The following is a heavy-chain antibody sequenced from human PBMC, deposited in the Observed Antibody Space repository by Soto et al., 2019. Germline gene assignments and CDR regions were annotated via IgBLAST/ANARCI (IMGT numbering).Heavy chain of an antibody. J-gene: IGHJ6*02. V-gene: IGHV3-30*18. D-gene: IGHD6-25*01. CDR2: ISYDGSYK. Sequence: QVQLLESGGGVVQPGRSLRLSCAASGFTFSNYGMHWVRQAPGKGLEWVAIISYDGSYKYYADSVKGRFTISRDNSQRMLELQMTSLRPDDAAVDYCAKGLRGWSSNVYVACDYYYSMDDWGQGTTVTVSS. CDR1: GFTFSNYG. CDR3: AKGLRGWSSNVYVACDYYYSMDD.